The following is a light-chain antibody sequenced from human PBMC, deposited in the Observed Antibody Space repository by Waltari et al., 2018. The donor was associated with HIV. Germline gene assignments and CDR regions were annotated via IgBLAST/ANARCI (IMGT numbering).Light chain of an antibody. Sequence: EIVMTQSPATLSVSPGDRATPSCRASQSVRDNLAWYQQKPGQAPRLLIYGASTRAIGIPVRFSGSGSGTEFTLTISSLQSEDFAVYYCQQYNKWPPVTFGGGTKVEIK. CDR2: GAS. CDR3: QQYNKWPPVT. CDR1: QSVRDN. V-gene: IGKV3-15*01. J-gene: IGKJ4*01.